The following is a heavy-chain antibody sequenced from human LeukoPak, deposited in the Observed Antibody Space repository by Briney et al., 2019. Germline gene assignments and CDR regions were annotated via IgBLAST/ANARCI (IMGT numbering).Heavy chain of an antibody. CDR3: AKEPPGHYDTILFDI. J-gene: IGHJ3*02. CDR2: ISGCGGST. Sequence: PAGSLRLSCAASGFTFSSNAISWVRHAPRQGQEWVSTISGCGGSTYYADSVKGRFTISRDNSKNTLYLQMNSLSAEDTAVYYCAKEPPGHYDTILFDIWGQGTMVTVSS. CDR1: GFTFSSNA. D-gene: IGHD4-17*01. V-gene: IGHV3-23*01.